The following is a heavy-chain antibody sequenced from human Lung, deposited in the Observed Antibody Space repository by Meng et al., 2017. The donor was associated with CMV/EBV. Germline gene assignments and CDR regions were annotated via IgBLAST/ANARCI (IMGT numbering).Heavy chain of an antibody. D-gene: IGHD2-2*01. Sequence: QVQLVQSGAEVKKPVASLKVSCKACGYSFSTYAMHWVRQAPGQRLEWMGWINAGNGNTKSSEKFQSRVTITRDTAASTAYMELSSLRSEDTAVYYCARTGCSSSSCYDYWGQGTLVTVSS. CDR1: GYSFSTYA. CDR3: ARTGCSSSSCYDY. CDR2: INAGNGNT. V-gene: IGHV1-3*01. J-gene: IGHJ4*02.